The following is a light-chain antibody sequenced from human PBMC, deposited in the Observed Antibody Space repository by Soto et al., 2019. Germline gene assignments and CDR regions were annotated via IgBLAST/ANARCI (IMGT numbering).Light chain of an antibody. V-gene: IGKV1-27*01. CDR1: QGISND. CDR2: AAS. CDR3: QKYCSALWT. J-gene: IGKJ1*01. Sequence: DIQMTQSPSSLSASVGDRVTISCRASQGISNDLAWYQQKPGKVPRLLIYAASTLQSGVPSRFSGSGSATDFTLTISILQPEDVASYYCQKYCSALWTFGQGTKVEIK.